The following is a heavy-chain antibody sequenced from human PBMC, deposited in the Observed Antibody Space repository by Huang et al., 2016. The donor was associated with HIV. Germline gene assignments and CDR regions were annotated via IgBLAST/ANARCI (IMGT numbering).Heavy chain of an antibody. J-gene: IGHJ5*02. CDR3: VRDQGRLAVGGIDNWFDP. CDR1: GDSVSSHY. CDR2: VYDRCTN. D-gene: IGHD6-19*01. Sequence: QVRLQESGPGLVKPSETLSLSCTVSGDSVSSHYWGWIRHPPGKGLEWIGAVYDRCTNKYNPRLKSRITISVDTSKNGFSLNITSVSAADTAMYFCVRDQGRLAVGGIDNWFDPWGQGALVTVSS. V-gene: IGHV4-59*02.